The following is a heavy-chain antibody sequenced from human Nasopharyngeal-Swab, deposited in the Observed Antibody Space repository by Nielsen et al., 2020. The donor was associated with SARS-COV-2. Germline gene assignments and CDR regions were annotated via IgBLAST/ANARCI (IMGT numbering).Heavy chain of an antibody. Sequence: GESLKISCAASGFTFSSYAMSWVRQAPGKGLEWVSAISGSGGSTYYADSVKGRFTISRDNSKNSLYLQMNGLRAEDTAVYYCARGSPRQPWGLMDYWGQGTLVTVSS. CDR3: ARGSPRQPWGLMDY. D-gene: IGHD7-27*01. V-gene: IGHV3-23*01. J-gene: IGHJ4*02. CDR1: GFTFSSYA. CDR2: ISGSGGST.